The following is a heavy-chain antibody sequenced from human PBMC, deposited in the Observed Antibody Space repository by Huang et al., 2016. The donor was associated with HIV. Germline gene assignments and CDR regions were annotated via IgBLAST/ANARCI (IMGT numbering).Heavy chain of an antibody. CDR2: ISETGSVI. CDR3: ARGYSSSWLYN. J-gene: IGHJ4*02. V-gene: IGHV3-48*01. CDR1: GFSFSSCN. Sequence: EEQLVASGGGLVQPGGSLRLYCAAAGFSFSSCNMNWVRQAPGKGLEWLSYISETGSVITYADSVKGRFTVSRDNAKNSLYLQMDSLRAEDTAVYYCARGYSSSWLYNWGQGTLVTVSS. D-gene: IGHD6-13*01.